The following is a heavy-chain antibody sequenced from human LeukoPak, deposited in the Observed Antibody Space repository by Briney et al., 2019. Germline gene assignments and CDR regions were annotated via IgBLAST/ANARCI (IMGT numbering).Heavy chain of an antibody. CDR2: ISSSSSYI. CDR3: ARSGYRYYDSSGYYGLDY. CDR1: GSTFSSYS. J-gene: IGHJ4*02. D-gene: IGHD3-22*01. V-gene: IGHV3-21*01. Sequence: GGSLRLSCAASGSTFSSYSMNWVRQAPGKGLEWVSSISSSSSYIYYADSVKGRFTISRDNAKNSLYMKMNSLRVEDTAVYYCARSGYRYYDSSGYYGLDYWGQGTLVTVSS.